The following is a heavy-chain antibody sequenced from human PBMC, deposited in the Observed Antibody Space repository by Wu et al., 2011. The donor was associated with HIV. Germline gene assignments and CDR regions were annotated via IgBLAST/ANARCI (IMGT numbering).Heavy chain of an antibody. V-gene: IGHV1-18*01. D-gene: IGHD3-22*01. J-gene: IGHJ3*02. CDR3: AKSRLSATIIGYDGFDI. CDR2: ISAYNGDT. Sequence: QVQLVQSGAEVKKPGASVKVSCKASGYTFTSYGISWVRQAPGQGLEWMGWISAYNGDTNYAQKLQGRVTMTTDTSTNTAYMELRRLRYDDTAVYYCAKSRLSATIIGYDGFDIWGLGTMITVSS. CDR1: GYTFTSYG.